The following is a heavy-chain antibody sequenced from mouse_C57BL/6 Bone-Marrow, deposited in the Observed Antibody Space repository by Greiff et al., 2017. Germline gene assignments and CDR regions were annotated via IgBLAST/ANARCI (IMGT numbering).Heavy chain of an antibody. D-gene: IGHD4-1*01. V-gene: IGHV1-69*01. CDR1: GYTFTSYW. Sequence: VQLQQPGAELVMPGASVKLSCKASGYTFTSYWMHWVKQRPGQGLEWIGEIDPSDSYTNYNQKFKGKSTLTVDKSSSTAYVQLSSLTSEDSAVXYCARESNWDYFDDWGQGTTRTVSS. J-gene: IGHJ2*01. CDR3: ARESNWDYFDD. CDR2: IDPSDSYT.